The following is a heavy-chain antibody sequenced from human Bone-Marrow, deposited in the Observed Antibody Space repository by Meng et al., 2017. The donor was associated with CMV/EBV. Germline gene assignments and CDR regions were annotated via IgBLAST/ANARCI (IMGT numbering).Heavy chain of an antibody. Sequence: GESLKISCAASGFILSNNYMSWVRQAPGKGLKWVSVIYTGGGTYYTDSVKGRFTISRDNSKDTLYLQMNSLRAEDTAVYYCASQYLSDYDILTGFPASLTNWGQGTLVTVSS. CDR3: ASQYLSDYDILTGFPASLTN. CDR2: IYTGGGT. CDR1: GFILSNNY. V-gene: IGHV3-53*01. D-gene: IGHD3-9*01. J-gene: IGHJ4*02.